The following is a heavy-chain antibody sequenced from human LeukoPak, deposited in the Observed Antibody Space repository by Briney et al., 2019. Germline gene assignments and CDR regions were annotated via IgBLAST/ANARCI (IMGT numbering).Heavy chain of an antibody. CDR3: ARARVVGATRGGAFDI. Sequence: SETLSLTCTVSGGSISSSSYYWGWIRQPPGKGLEWIVSIYYSGSTYYNPSLKSRVTISVDTSKNQFSLKLSSVTAADTAVYYCARARVVGATRGGAFDIWGQGTMVTVSS. D-gene: IGHD1-26*01. CDR1: GGSISSSSYY. J-gene: IGHJ3*02. CDR2: IYYSGST. V-gene: IGHV4-39*07.